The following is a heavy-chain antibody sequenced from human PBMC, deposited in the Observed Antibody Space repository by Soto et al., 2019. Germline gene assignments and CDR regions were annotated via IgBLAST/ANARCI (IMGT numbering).Heavy chain of an antibody. J-gene: IGHJ4*02. CDR3: ARGLFLDY. D-gene: IGHD3-3*01. CDR1: GFTFSNYW. CDR2: INEDESNT. V-gene: IGHV3-74*01. Sequence: EVQLVESGGGLVQPGGSLRLSCATSGFTFSNYWMHWVRQAPGKGPVWVSRINEDESNTNYADSVKGRFTISRDNAKHPLYLQMNSLRAEDTAVYYCARGLFLDYWGQGTRVTVSS.